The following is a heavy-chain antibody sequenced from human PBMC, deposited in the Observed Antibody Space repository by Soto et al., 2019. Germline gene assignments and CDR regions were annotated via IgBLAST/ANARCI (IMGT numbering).Heavy chain of an antibody. CDR3: AREGAVLRFLEWLSSEHAFDI. V-gene: IGHV3-30-3*01. Sequence: QVQLVESGGGVVQPGRSLRLSCAASGFTFSSYAMHWVRQAPGKGLEWVAVISYDGSNKYYADSVKGRFTISRDNSKNTLYLQMNSLRAEDTAVYYCAREGAVLRFLEWLSSEHAFDIWGQGTMVTVSS. J-gene: IGHJ3*02. D-gene: IGHD3-3*01. CDR2: ISYDGSNK. CDR1: GFTFSSYA.